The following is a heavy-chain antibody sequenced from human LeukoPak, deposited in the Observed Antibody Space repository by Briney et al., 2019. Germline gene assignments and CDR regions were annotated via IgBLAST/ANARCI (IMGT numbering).Heavy chain of an antibody. CDR3: AITPAVEVIVATTPYYYYMDV. CDR2: IIPIFGTA. CDR1: GGTFSSYA. V-gene: IGHV1-69*05. D-gene: IGHD5-12*01. J-gene: IGHJ6*03. Sequence: SVKVSCKASGGTFSSYAISWVRQAPGQGLEWMGGIIPIFGTANYAQKFQGRVTITTDESTSTAYMELSSLRSEDTAVYYCAITPAVEVIVATTPYYYYMDVWGKGTTVPVSS.